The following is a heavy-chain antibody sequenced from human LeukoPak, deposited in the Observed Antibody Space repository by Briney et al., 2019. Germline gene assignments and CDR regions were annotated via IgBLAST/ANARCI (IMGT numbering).Heavy chain of an antibody. CDR1: GGSISSYY. J-gene: IGHJ5*02. CDR3: ARDRIGYCTNGVCYTSSSSSWYWFDP. Sequence: SETLSLTCTVSGGSISSYYWSWIRQPAGKGLEWIGRIYTSGSTNYNPSLKSRVTMSVDTCKNQFALKLTSVTAADTAVYYCARDRIGYCTNGVCYTSSSSSWYWFDPWGQGILVTVSS. V-gene: IGHV4-4*07. D-gene: IGHD2-8*01. CDR2: IYTSGST.